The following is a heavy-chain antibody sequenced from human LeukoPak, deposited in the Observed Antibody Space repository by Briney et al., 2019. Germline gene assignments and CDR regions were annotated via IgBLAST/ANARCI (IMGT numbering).Heavy chain of an antibody. CDR3: ARVGNYYDSSGYYYREYYFDY. CDR2: ISAYNGNT. D-gene: IGHD3-22*01. J-gene: IGHJ4*02. V-gene: IGHV1-18*01. Sequence: ASVKVSCKASGYTFTSYGISWVRQAPGQGLEWMGWISAYNGNTNYAQKFQGRVTITADESTSTAYMELSSLRSEDTAVYYCARVGNYYDSSGYYYREYYFDYWGQGTLVTVSS. CDR1: GYTFTSYG.